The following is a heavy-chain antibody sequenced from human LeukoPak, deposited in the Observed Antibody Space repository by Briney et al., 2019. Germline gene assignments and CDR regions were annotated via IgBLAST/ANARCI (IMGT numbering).Heavy chain of an antibody. J-gene: IGHJ4*02. D-gene: IGHD3-10*01. Sequence: GRSLRLSCAASGFSFSSYGMHWVCQAPGKGLEWVAVIWYDGSKEYYADSVKGRFTISRDNSKNTLYLQMNSLRAEDTAVYYCARENTMVRGVTLYYFDYWGQGTLVTVSS. CDR3: ARENTMVRGVTLYYFDY. CDR1: GFSFSSYG. V-gene: IGHV3-33*01. CDR2: IWYDGSKE.